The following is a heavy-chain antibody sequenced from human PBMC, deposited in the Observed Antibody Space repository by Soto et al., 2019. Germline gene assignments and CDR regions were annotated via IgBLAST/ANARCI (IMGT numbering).Heavy chain of an antibody. CDR3: ARDRCRGGSCYRTYAFDL. CDR1: GFTFSNYA. V-gene: IGHV3-23*01. D-gene: IGHD2-15*01. J-gene: IGHJ3*01. Sequence: GGSLRLSCAASGFTFSNYAMTWVRQAPGKGLEWVSSISGSGGTTYYAASVKGRFTISRDNSENTLHLQMNSLGAEDTAVYYCARDRCRGGSCYRTYAFDLWGQGTMVTVSS. CDR2: ISGSGGTT.